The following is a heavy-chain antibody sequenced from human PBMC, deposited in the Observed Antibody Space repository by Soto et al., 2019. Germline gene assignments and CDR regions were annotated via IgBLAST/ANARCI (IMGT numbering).Heavy chain of an antibody. CDR3: ARQNYDILTGYNWFDP. V-gene: IGHV5-51*01. Sequence: GESLKISCNGSGYSFTIYWIGWVRQMPGKGLEWMGIIYPGDSDTRYSPSFQGQVTISADKSISTAYLQWSSLKASDTAMYYCARQNYDILTGYNWFDPWGQGTLVTVSS. CDR2: IYPGDSDT. J-gene: IGHJ5*02. CDR1: GYSFTIYW. D-gene: IGHD3-9*01.